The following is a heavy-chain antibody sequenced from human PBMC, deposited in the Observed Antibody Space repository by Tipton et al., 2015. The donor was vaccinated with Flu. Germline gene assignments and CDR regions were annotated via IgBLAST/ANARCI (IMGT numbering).Heavy chain of an antibody. CDR2: IYYSGST. CDR1: GGSISSYY. V-gene: IGHV4-59*01. Sequence: LRLSCTVSGGSISSYYWSWIRQPPGKGLEWIGYIYYSGSTNYNPSLKSRVTISVDTSKNQFSLKLSSVTAADTAVSYCAEGYCSGGSCYLSYWGQGTLVTVSS. D-gene: IGHD2-15*01. CDR3: AEGYCSGGSCYLSY. J-gene: IGHJ4*02.